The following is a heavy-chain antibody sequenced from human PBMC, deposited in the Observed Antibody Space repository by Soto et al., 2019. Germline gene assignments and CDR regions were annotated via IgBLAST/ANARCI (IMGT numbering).Heavy chain of an antibody. D-gene: IGHD3-3*01. Sequence: GGSLRLSCAASGFTFSSYAMSWVRQAPGKGLEWVSAISGSGGSTYYADSVKGRFTISKDNSKNTLYLQMNSLRAEDTAVYYCAKADGSKLDVLRFPWFDPWGQGTLVTVSS. CDR1: GFTFSSYA. CDR2: ISGSGGST. V-gene: IGHV3-23*01. J-gene: IGHJ5*02. CDR3: AKADGSKLDVLRFPWFDP.